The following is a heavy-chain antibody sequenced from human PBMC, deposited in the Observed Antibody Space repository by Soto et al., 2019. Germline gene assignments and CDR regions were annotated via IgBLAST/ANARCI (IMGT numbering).Heavy chain of an antibody. J-gene: IGHJ3*02. D-gene: IGHD3-10*01. CDR1: GGSISSSSYY. V-gene: IGHV4-39*01. Sequence: SETLSLTCTVSGGSISSSSYYWGWIRQPPGKGLEWIGSIYYSGSTYYNPSLKSRVTISVDTSKNQFSLKLSSVTAADTAVYYCARHRTDSGSYHPVMDAFDIWGQGTMVTVSS. CDR2: IYYSGST. CDR3: ARHRTDSGSYHPVMDAFDI.